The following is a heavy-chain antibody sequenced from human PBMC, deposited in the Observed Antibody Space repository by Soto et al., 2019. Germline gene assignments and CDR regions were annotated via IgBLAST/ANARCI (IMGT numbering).Heavy chain of an antibody. CDR2: ITQTETGT. V-gene: IGHV3-23*01. CDR3: AKDRQPDDIWTFDH. D-gene: IGHD3-9*01. Sequence: EVQLLESGGHLVQPGGSLRLSCAASGFTFSTYTMNWVRQAPGKGLEWVSGITQTETGTHYADSVKGRFTISREDSKNMLFLQMNSLRVDDTAVYYCAKDRQPDDIWTFDHWGQRTPVIVSS. CDR1: GFTFSTYT. J-gene: IGHJ4*02.